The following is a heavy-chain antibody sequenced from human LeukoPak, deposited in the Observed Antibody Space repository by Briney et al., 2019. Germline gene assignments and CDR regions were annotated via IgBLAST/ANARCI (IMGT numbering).Heavy chain of an antibody. V-gene: IGHV4-30-4*01. Sequence: PSETLSLTCTVSGGSISSGDYYWSWIRQPPGKGLEWIGYIYYSGSTYYNPSLKSRVTISVDTSKNQFSLKLSSVTAADTAVYYCARVGAEEGWFDPWGQGTLVTVSS. CDR1: GGSISSGDYY. CDR3: ARVGAEEGWFDP. CDR2: IYYSGST. J-gene: IGHJ5*02. D-gene: IGHD3-16*01.